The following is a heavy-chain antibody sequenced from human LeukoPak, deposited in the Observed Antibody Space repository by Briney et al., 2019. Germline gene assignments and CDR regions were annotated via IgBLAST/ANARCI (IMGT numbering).Heavy chain of an antibody. V-gene: IGHV1-2*06. Sequence: GASVXVSYKASGYTFTDYYMHWVRQAPGQGLEWMGRINPHNGGTNYVQKFQGRVTMTRDTSISTVYMELSRLRSDDRAVYYCARGSSNCEFYSFDYWGQGTLVTVSS. J-gene: IGHJ4*02. CDR3: ARGSSNCEFYSFDY. CDR1: GYTFTDYY. CDR2: INPHNGGT. D-gene: IGHD6-13*01.